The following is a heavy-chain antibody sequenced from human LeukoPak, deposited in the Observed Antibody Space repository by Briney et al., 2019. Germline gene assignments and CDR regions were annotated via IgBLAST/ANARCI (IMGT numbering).Heavy chain of an antibody. Sequence: GGSLRLSCAASGFTFSSYSMNWVRQAPGKGLEWVSYISSSSSTIYYADSVKGRFTISRDNAKNSLYLQMNSLRAEDTAVYYCARASYYGSGSYFFDYWGQGTLVTVSS. CDR2: ISSSSSTI. V-gene: IGHV3-48*01. D-gene: IGHD3-10*01. CDR3: ARASYYGSGSYFFDY. CDR1: GFTFSSYS. J-gene: IGHJ4*02.